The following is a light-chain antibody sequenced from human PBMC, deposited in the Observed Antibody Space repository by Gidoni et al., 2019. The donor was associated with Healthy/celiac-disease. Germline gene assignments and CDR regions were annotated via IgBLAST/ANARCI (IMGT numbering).Light chain of an antibody. V-gene: IGKV3-11*01. CDR3: QQRSNWPHLT. Sequence: EIVLTQSPATLSFSPGERATLSCRASQSVSSYLAWYQQKPGQAPRLLIYDASNRATGIPARFSGSGSGTDFTLTISSLEPEDFAVYYCQQRSNWPHLTFGGGTKVEIK. J-gene: IGKJ4*01. CDR2: DAS. CDR1: QSVSSY.